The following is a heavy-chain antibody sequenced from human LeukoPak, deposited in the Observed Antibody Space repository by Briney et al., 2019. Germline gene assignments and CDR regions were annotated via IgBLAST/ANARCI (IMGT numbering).Heavy chain of an antibody. CDR2: IYYSGST. CDR1: GGSISSSSYY. V-gene: IGHV4-39*01. CDR3: ASRPGIAVAGFDY. D-gene: IGHD6-19*01. Sequence: PSETLSLTCTVSGGSISSSSYYWGWIRQPPGKGLEWIGSIYYSGSTYYNPSLKSRVTISVDTSKNQFSLKLSSVTAADTVVYYCASRPGIAVAGFDYWGQGTLVTVSS. J-gene: IGHJ4*02.